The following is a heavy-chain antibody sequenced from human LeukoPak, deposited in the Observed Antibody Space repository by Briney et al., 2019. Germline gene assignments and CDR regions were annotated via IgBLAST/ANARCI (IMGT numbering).Heavy chain of an antibody. V-gene: IGHV3-21*05. CDR2: ISSSSSYT. CDR1: GFTFSSYG. D-gene: IGHD3-16*02. Sequence: GGSLRLSCAASGFTFSSYGMHWVRQAPGKGLEWVSYISSSSSYTNYADSVKGRFTISRDNAKNSLYLQMNSLRAEDTAVYYCARDAWGSYRYPPYYWGQGTLVTVSS. J-gene: IGHJ4*02. CDR3: ARDAWGSYRYPPYY.